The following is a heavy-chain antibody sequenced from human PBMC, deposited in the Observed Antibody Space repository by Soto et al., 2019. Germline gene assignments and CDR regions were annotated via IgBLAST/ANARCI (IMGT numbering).Heavy chain of an antibody. Sequence: QVQLVQSGAEVTKPGSSVKVSCKASGGTFSCYAISWVRQAPGQGLEWLGGIIPIFGTANYAQKYQGRVTITADTSTSKAYRERSSLRSEDTAVYYCGRGYSYGYGSLFDHWGQGTLVTVSS. CDR2: IIPIFGTA. CDR1: GGTFSCYA. D-gene: IGHD5-18*01. CDR3: GRGYSYGYGSLFDH. J-gene: IGHJ4*02. V-gene: IGHV1-69*06.